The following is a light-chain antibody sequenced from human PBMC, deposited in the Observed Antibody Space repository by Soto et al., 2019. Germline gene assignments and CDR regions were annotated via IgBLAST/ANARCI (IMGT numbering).Light chain of an antibody. V-gene: IGKV1-27*01. CDR1: QGISNY. CDR3: QNYNCAPWT. Sequence: DIQMTQSPSSLSASVGDRVTITCRASQGISNYLAWYQQKPGKVPKLRIYAASTLQSGVPARFRGSGSGTDFTLTISSLQPEDVATYYCQNYNCAPWTFGQGTKVEIK. J-gene: IGKJ1*01. CDR2: AAS.